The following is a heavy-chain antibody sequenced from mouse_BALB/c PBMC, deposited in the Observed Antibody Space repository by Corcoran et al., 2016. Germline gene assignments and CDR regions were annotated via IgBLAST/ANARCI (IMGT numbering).Heavy chain of an antibody. CDR3: ARWDGYFDV. D-gene: IGHD4-1*01. V-gene: IGHV14-3*02. J-gene: IGHJ1*01. Sequence: EVQLQQSGAELVKPGASVKLSCTASGFNIKDTYMHWVKQRPEQGLEWIGRIDPANGNTKYDPKFQGKATITADTSSNKAYLQLSSLTSEDTAVYYCARWDGYFDVWGAGTTVTVSS. CDR2: IDPANGNT. CDR1: GFNIKDTY.